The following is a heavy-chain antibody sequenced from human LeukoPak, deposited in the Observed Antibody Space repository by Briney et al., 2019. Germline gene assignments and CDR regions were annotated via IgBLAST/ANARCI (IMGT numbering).Heavy chain of an antibody. V-gene: IGHV3-30*02. CDR2: IRYDGSNK. CDR1: GFTFSGFG. J-gene: IGHJ4*02. D-gene: IGHD6-19*01. Sequence: GGSLRLSCAASGFTFSGFGMHWVRQAPGKGLEWVAFIRYDGSNKYHADSVKGRFTISRDNSKNTLYLQMNSLRPEDTAVYYCAKSIPTIAVAVSTRQWGQGTLVTVSS. CDR3: AKSIPTIAVAVSTRQ.